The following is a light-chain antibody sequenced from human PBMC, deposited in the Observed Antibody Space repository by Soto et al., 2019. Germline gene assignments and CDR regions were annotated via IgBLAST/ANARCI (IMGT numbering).Light chain of an antibody. CDR1: SSDVGGYNF. Sequence: QSALTQPRSVSGSPGQSVTISSTGTSSDVGGYNFVSWYQQHPGKAPKLMIYDVSKWPSGVPDRFSGSKSGNTASLTISGLQAEDEADYYCCSYAGSYTWVFGGGTKVTVL. J-gene: IGLJ3*02. CDR3: CSYAGSYTWV. CDR2: DVS. V-gene: IGLV2-11*01.